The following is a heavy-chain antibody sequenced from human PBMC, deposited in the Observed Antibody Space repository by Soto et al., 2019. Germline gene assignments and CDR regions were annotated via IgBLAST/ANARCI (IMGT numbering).Heavy chain of an antibody. D-gene: IGHD6-13*01. J-gene: IGHJ4*02. CDR1: GGTFSSYA. CDR2: IIPIFGTA. V-gene: IGHV1-69*06. CDR3: ARGPQAAAETALCY. Sequence: SVKVSCKASGGTFSSYAISWVRQAPGQGLEWMGGIIPIFGTANYAQKFQGRVTITAGKSTSTAYMELSSLRSEDTAVYYCARGPQAAAETALCYWGQGTQVTVSS.